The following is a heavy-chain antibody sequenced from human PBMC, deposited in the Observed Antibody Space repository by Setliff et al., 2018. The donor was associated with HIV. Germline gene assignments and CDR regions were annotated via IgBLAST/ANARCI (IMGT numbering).Heavy chain of an antibody. CDR1: GYTFTGYY. Sequence: VQVSCKASGYTFTGYYMHWVRQAPGQGLEWMGRINPNSGGTNYAQKFQGRVTMTRDTSISTAYMELSRLRSDDTAVYYCAREEDTKGRITMVRGVINYWGQGTLVTVSS. D-gene: IGHD3-10*01. CDR2: INPNSGGT. J-gene: IGHJ4*02. V-gene: IGHV1-2*06. CDR3: AREEDTKGRITMVRGVINY.